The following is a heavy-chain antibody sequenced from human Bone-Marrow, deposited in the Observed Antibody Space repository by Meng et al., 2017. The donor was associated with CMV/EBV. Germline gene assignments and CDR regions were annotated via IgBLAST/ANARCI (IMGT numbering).Heavy chain of an antibody. J-gene: IGHJ4*02. D-gene: IGHD2-2*01. V-gene: IGHV3-21*01. CDR3: ARERGYCSSTSCIFDY. CDR2: ISSSSSYI. CDR1: GFTFSSYS. Sequence: LSLTCAASGFTFSSYSMNWVRQAPGKGLEWVSSISSSSSYIYYADSVKGRFTISRDNAKNSLYLQMNSLRAEDTAVYYCARERGYCSSTSCIFDYWGQGTLVTGSS.